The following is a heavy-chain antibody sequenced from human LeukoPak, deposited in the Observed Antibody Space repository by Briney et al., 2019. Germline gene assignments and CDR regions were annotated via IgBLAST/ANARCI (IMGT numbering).Heavy chain of an antibody. CDR3: ARVATPEYDYYYYYMDV. D-gene: IGHD2/OR15-2a*01. Sequence: GGSLRLSCVASGFTFQNYEMNWVRQAPGKGLEWVSYISASGVTIYYADAVKGRFTISRDNAKSSLYLQMNSLRADDTAVYYCARVATPEYDYYYYYMDVWGKGTTVTVSS. CDR1: GFTFQNYE. J-gene: IGHJ6*03. V-gene: IGHV3-48*03. CDR2: ISASGVTI.